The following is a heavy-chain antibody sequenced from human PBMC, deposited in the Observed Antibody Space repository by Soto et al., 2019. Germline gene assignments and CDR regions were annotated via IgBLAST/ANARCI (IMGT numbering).Heavy chain of an antibody. D-gene: IGHD6-19*01. J-gene: IGHJ6*02. CDR3: ANLAEALIAVAGRRDYYYGMDV. CDR1: GFTFSSYG. CDR2: ISYDGSNK. Sequence: QVQLVESGGGVVQPGRSLRLSCAASGFTFSSYGMHWVRQAPGKGLEWVAVISYDGSNKYYADSVKGRFTISRDNSKNTRYLQMNSLRAEDTAVYYCANLAEALIAVAGRRDYYYGMDVWGQGTTVTVSS. V-gene: IGHV3-30*18.